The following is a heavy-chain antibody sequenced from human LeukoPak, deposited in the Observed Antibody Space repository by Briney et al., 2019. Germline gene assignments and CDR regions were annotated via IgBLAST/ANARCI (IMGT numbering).Heavy chain of an antibody. CDR3: ARGEVAFHYSFDY. CDR2: IWYDGSNK. J-gene: IGHJ4*02. CDR1: GFTFSSYG. D-gene: IGHD5-12*01. Sequence: GGSLRLSCAASGFTFSSYGMHWVRQAPGKGLEWVAVIWYDGSNKYYADSVKGRFTISRDNSKNTLYLQMNSLRAEDTAVYYFARGEVAFHYSFDYWGQGTLFTVS. V-gene: IGHV3-33*01.